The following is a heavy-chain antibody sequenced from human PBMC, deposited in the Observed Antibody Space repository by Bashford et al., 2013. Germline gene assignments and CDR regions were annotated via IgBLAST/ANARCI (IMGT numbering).Heavy chain of an antibody. Sequence: SVKVSCKASGGTFSSYAISWVRQAPGQGLEWMGGIIPIFGTANYAQKFQGRVTITADESTSTAYMELSSLRSEDTAVYYCARIGARYYYFPFDYWGQGTPVTVSS. D-gene: IGHD3-10*01. CDR3: ARIGARYYYFPFDY. CDR2: IIPIFGTA. V-gene: IGHV1-69*13. CDR1: GGTFSSYA. J-gene: IGHJ4*02.